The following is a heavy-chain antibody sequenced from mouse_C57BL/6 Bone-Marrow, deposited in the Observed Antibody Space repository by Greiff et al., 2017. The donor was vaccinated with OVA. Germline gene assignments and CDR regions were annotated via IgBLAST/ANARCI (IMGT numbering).Heavy chain of an antibody. CDR2: INPNNGGT. V-gene: IGHV1-18*01. J-gene: IGHJ2*01. Sequence: VQLQQSGPELVKPGASVKIPCKASGYTFTDYNMDWVKQSHGKSLEWIGDINPNNGGTIYNQKFKGKATLTVDKSSSTAYMELRSLTSEDTAVYYCARTGPYYYGSSYFDYWGQGTTLTVSS. CDR3: ARTGPYYYGSSYFDY. D-gene: IGHD1-1*01. CDR1: GYTFTDYN.